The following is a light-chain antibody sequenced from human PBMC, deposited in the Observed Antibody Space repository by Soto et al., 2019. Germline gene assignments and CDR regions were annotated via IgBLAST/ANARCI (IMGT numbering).Light chain of an antibody. CDR1: SGDVGGYYY. V-gene: IGLV2-14*01. J-gene: IGLJ1*01. CDR3: SSYTDGGTI. Sequence: SALTQPASVSGSPGQSITISCTGTSGDVGGYYYVSLYQHLPGKAPKLMISEVSNRPSGVSNRFSGSKSGNTASLTISGLQAEDEADKYCSSYTDGGTIFGNGTKVTV. CDR2: EVS.